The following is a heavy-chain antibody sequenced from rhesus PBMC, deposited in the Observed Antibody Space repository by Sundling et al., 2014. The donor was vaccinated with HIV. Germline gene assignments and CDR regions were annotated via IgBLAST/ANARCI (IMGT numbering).Heavy chain of an antibody. Sequence: EVQLVESGGGLVQPGGSLRLSCAASGFTFSNYWMSWVRQAPGKGLDWVALIRNKADGGTVAYAESVKGRFTISRDDSKNTLFLQMTRLNTEDTAVYYCYGTYYAPTDYFFDYWGQGVLVTVSS. D-gene: IGHD4-35*01. CDR3: YGTYYAPTDYFFDY. J-gene: IGHJ4*01. CDR2: IRNKADGGTV. CDR1: GFTFSNYW. V-gene: IGHV3-16*02.